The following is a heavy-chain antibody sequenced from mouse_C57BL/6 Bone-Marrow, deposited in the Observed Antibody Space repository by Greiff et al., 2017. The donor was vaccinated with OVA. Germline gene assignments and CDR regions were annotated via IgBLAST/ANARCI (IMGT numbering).Heavy chain of an antibody. CDR1: GYTFTSYW. D-gene: IGHD4-1*01. V-gene: IGHV1-61*01. Sequence: QVQLQQSGAELVRPGSSVKLSCKASGYTFTSYWMDWVKQRPGQGLEWIGNIYPSDSETHYNQKFKDKATLTVDKSSSTAYMQLSSLTSEDSAVYYCARRVNWGPFAYWGQGTLVTVSA. J-gene: IGHJ3*01. CDR2: IYPSDSET. CDR3: ARRVNWGPFAY.